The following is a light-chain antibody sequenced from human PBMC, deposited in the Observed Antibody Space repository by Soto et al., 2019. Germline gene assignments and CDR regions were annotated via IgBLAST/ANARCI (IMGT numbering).Light chain of an antibody. J-gene: IGKJ5*01. V-gene: IGKV1-39*01. CDR2: AAS. CDR3: LRYYSYPPIT. Sequence: MQMSQSPSSLSACVGAVVTITCRKCQSISSYLNRYQQKQGKAPKLLIYAASTLQSGVPSRFSGSASGSDFTLTISCLQSEDFATYHCLRYYSYPPITLRHATCLE. CDR1: QSISSY.